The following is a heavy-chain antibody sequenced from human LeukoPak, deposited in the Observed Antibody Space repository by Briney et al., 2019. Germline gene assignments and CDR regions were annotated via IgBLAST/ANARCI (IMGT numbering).Heavy chain of an antibody. CDR3: ARDRYYDILTGYPLGN. J-gene: IGHJ4*02. V-gene: IGHV1-2*02. D-gene: IGHD3-9*01. CDR2: INPNSGGT. Sequence: ASVKVSCKASGYTFTGYYMHWVRQASGQGLEWMGWINPNSGGTNYAQKCQGRVTMTRDTSISTAYMELSRLRSDDTAVYYCARDRYYDILTGYPLGNWGQGTLVTVSS. CDR1: GYTFTGYY.